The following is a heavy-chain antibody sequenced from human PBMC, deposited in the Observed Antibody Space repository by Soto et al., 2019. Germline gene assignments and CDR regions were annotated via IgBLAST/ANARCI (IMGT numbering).Heavy chain of an antibody. D-gene: IGHD6-13*01. CDR2: ISSTTNYI. CDR1: GFTFTRYS. CDR3: ARDKVIAAGHYYYYGMDV. V-gene: IGHV3-21*01. J-gene: IGHJ6*02. Sequence: GGSLRLSCAPSGFTFTRYSMNWVRQAPGKGLEWVSSISSTTNYIYYGDSMKGRFTISRDNAKNSLYLQMNSLRDEDTAVYYCARDKVIAAGHYYYYGMDVWGQGTTVTVSS.